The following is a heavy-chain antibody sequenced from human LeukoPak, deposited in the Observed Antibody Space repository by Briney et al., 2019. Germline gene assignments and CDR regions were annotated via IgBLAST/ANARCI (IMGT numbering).Heavy chain of an antibody. CDR3: AKSALSEVVAATSDWFDP. CDR2: IWYDGSNK. D-gene: IGHD2-15*01. J-gene: IGHJ5*02. Sequence: GGSLRLSCAASGFTFSSYGMHWVRQAPGKGLEWVAVIWYDGSNKYYADSVKGRLTISRDNSENTLYLQMNSLRAEDTAVYYCAKSALSEVVAATSDWFDPWGQGTLVTVSS. CDR1: GFTFSSYG. V-gene: IGHV3-33*06.